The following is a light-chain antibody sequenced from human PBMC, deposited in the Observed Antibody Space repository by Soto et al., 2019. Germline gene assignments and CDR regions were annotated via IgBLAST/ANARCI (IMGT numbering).Light chain of an antibody. CDR3: QKYNSAPRT. Sequence: DIQMTQSPSSLSASVGDRVTITCRASQGISNYLAWYQQKPGKVPKLLIYAASTLQSGVPSRFSGSGSGTYFTLTISSLPPEDVATYYWQKYNSAPRTFGQGTKVEIK. J-gene: IGKJ1*01. V-gene: IGKV1-27*01. CDR1: QGISNY. CDR2: AAS.